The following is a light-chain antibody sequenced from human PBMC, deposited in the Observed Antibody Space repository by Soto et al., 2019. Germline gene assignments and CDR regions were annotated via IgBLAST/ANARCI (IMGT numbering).Light chain of an antibody. CDR3: QQHGGSPYT. CDR2: DAS. CDR1: QSVSSY. J-gene: IGKJ2*01. V-gene: IGKV3-11*01. Sequence: EIVLTQSPATLSLSPGERATLSCRASQSVSSYLAWYQQKPGQAPRLLIYDASNRATGIPARFSGSGSGTDFTLTISSLEPEDFAVYYCQQHGGSPYTFGQGTKLEIK.